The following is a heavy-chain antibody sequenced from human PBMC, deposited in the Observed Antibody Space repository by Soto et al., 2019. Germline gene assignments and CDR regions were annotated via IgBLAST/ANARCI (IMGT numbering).Heavy chain of an antibody. CDR1: GYTLTELS. Sequence: ASVKVSCKVSGYTLTELSMHWVRQAPGKGLEWMGGFDPEDGETIYAQKFQGRVTMTEDTSTDTAYMELSSLRSEDTAVYYCATARGVVVGFDPWSQGTLVTVSS. CDR2: FDPEDGET. V-gene: IGHV1-24*01. J-gene: IGHJ5*02. D-gene: IGHD2-2*01. CDR3: ATARGVVVGFDP.